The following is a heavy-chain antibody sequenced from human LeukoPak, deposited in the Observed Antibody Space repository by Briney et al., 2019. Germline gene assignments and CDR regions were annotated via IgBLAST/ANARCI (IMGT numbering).Heavy chain of an antibody. Sequence: GRSLRLSCAASGFTFSSYAMHWVRQAPGKGLEWVSAISDSGGSTYYADSVKGRFTISRDNSKNTLFLHMNSLRAEDTAVYYCAKGEKTRPFGGVIDYWGQGTLVTVSS. V-gene: IGHV3-23*01. J-gene: IGHJ4*02. CDR2: ISDSGGST. D-gene: IGHD3-16*02. CDR3: AKGEKTRPFGGVIDY. CDR1: GFTFSSYA.